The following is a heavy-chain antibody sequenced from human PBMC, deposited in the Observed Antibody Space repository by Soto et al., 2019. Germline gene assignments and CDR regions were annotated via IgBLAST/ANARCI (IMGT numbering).Heavy chain of an antibody. Sequence: EVQLVESGGGLVQPGRSLRLSCAASGFTFDDYAMHWVRQAPGKGLEWVSGISWNSGSIGYADSVKGRFTISRDNAKNSLYLQMNSLRAEDMALYYCAKGPGAVAGTAYYFDYWGQGTLVTVSS. V-gene: IGHV3-9*03. CDR2: ISWNSGSI. CDR1: GFTFDDYA. D-gene: IGHD6-19*01. CDR3: AKGPGAVAGTAYYFDY. J-gene: IGHJ4*02.